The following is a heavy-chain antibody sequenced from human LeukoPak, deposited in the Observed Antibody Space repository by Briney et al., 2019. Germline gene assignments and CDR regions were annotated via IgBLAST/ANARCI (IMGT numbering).Heavy chain of an antibody. CDR1: DYSISSGYY. CDR2: IYHSGST. Sequence: PSETLSLTCAVSDYSISSGYYWGWIRQPPGKGLEWIGSIYHSGSTYYNPSLKSRVTISVDTSKNHFSLKLSSVTAADTAVYYCARRSWPYYFDYWGQGTLVTVSS. V-gene: IGHV4-38-2*01. J-gene: IGHJ4*02. D-gene: IGHD6-13*01. CDR3: ARRSWPYYFDY.